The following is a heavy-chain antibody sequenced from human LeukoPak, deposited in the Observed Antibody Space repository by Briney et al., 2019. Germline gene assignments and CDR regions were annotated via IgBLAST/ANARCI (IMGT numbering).Heavy chain of an antibody. V-gene: IGHV3-53*01. CDR2: IYIDGRT. D-gene: IGHD5-24*01. CDR1: GFTVSGNF. J-gene: IGHJ4*02. CDR3: ARYVEGYFDF. Sequence: PGGSLRLSCAASGFTVSGNFMSWVRQAPGKGLEWVSLIYIDGRTYYADSVKGRFTISRDNSKNTLDLQMSSLRVEDTAVYYCARYVEGYFDFWGQGTLVTVSS.